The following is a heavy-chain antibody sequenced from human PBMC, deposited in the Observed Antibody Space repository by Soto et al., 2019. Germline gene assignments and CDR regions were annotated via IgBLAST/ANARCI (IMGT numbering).Heavy chain of an antibody. V-gene: IGHV6-1*01. J-gene: IGHJ5*02. Sequence: TLSLTCAISGDSVSSNSAAWNWIRQSPWRGLEWLGRTYYRSKWYNDYAVSVKSRITINPDTSKNQFSLQLNSVTVEDTAVYYCARRFCGGDCLHRWFDPWGQGTLLTVSS. CDR1: GDSVSSNSAA. CDR3: ARRFCGGDCLHRWFDP. CDR2: TYYRSKWYN. D-gene: IGHD2-21*02.